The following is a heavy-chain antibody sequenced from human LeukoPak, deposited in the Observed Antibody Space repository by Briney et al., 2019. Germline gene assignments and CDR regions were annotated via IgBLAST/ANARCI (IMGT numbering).Heavy chain of an antibody. CDR2: IYSGGST. J-gene: IGHJ4*02. CDR3: AREGYSLSFDY. Sequence: GGSLRLSCAASGFTFSSYAMSWVRQAPGKGLEWVSVIYSGGSTYYADSVKGRFTISRDNSKNTLYLQMNSLRAEDTAVYYCAREGYSLSFDYWGQGALVTVSS. V-gene: IGHV3-53*01. D-gene: IGHD4-23*01. CDR1: GFTFSSYA.